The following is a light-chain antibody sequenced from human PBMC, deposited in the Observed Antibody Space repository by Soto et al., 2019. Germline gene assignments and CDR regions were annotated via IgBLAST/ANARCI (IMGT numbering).Light chain of an antibody. Sequence: EIVLTQSPGTLSLSPGERATLSCRASQSVSNTSLAWYQQKPGQAPRLLMYGVSSRATGIPDRFSGSGSGTDFTLTINRLEPEDFAVYFCQQYDSSVWTFGQGTKVEIK. CDR2: GVS. J-gene: IGKJ1*01. V-gene: IGKV3-20*01. CDR3: QQYDSSVWT. CDR1: QSVSNTS.